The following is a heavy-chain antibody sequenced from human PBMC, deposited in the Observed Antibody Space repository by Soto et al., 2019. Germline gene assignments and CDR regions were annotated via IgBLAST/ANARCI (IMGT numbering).Heavy chain of an antibody. J-gene: IGHJ4*02. CDR2: INAGNGNT. CDR1: GYTFTSYA. Sequence: QVQLVQSGAEVRKPGASVKVSCKASGYTFTSYAMHWVRQAPGQRLEWMGWINAGNGNTKYSQKFQGRVTITRDTSASTAYMELSSLRSEDTAVYFCARGLNGYSHYFDYWGQGTLVTVSS. CDR3: ARGLNGYSHYFDY. D-gene: IGHD5-18*01. V-gene: IGHV1-3*01.